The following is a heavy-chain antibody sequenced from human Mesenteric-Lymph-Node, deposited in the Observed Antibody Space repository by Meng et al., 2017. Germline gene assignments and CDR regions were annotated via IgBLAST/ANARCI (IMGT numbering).Heavy chain of an antibody. J-gene: IGHJ2*01. Sequence: GESLKISCAASGFTFSSYAMSWVRQAPGKGLECVAHINQDGSEKYYVDSVKGRFTISRDNAKNSLYLQMNSLRAEDTAVYYCARGWYFDLWGLGTLVTVSS. V-gene: IGHV3-7*04. CDR3: ARGWYFDL. CDR2: INQDGSEK. CDR1: GFTFSSYA.